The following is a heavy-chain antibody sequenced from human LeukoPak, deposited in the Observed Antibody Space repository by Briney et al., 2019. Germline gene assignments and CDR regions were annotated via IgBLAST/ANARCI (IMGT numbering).Heavy chain of an antibody. J-gene: IGHJ3*01. CDR2: INQSGST. CDR3: ARDRQIVVRAYGTLDL. CDR1: GGSFSGFY. Sequence: PSQTLSLTFAVYGGSFSGFYWSWIRQPPAKVQDWKGEINQSGSTNYNPSLKSRVTISADTSKNQFSLKLSSVTAADTAVYYCARDRQIVVRAYGTLDLWGQGTMVTVSS. V-gene: IGHV4-34*01. D-gene: IGHD3-10*01.